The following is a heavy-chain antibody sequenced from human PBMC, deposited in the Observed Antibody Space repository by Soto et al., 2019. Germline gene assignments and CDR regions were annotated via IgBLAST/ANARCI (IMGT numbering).Heavy chain of an antibody. CDR2: IKPDGTMT. J-gene: IGHJ1*01. V-gene: IGHV3-74*01. CDR3: VSASYGDHEYFQN. CDR1: GFTFSTYW. Sequence: EVQLVESGGGLVQPGGSLRLSCAASGFTFSTYWVHWVRQAPGEGLVWVSRIKPDGTMTNYADSVKGRFTISRDNANNTLYLQMNSLRAEDTAVYFCVSASYGDHEYFQNWGQGTLVTVSS. D-gene: IGHD4-17*01.